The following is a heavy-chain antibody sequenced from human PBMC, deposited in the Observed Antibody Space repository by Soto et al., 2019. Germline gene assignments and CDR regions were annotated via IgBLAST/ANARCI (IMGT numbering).Heavy chain of an antibody. CDR3: ASSIAAAGTPYYYYYYGMDV. Sequence: ASVKVSCKASGYTFTGYYMHWVRQAPGRGLEWMGWINPNSGGTNYAQKFQGWVTMTRDTSISTAYMELSRLRSDDTAVYYCASSIAAAGTPYYYYYYGMDVWGQGTTVTVS. CDR1: GYTFTGYY. J-gene: IGHJ6*02. D-gene: IGHD6-13*01. CDR2: INPNSGGT. V-gene: IGHV1-2*04.